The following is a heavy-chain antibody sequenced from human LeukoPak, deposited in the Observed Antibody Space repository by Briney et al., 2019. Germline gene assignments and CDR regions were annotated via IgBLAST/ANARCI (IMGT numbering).Heavy chain of an antibody. Sequence: GGSLRLSCTASGFTFSNFWMGWVRQAPGKGLEWVANIKQDETEKFYLGSVKGRFTISRDNAKNSLYLQMNSLRAEDTAVYYCAKDVGSGWYHFDYWGQGTLVTVSS. V-gene: IGHV3-7*01. D-gene: IGHD6-19*01. J-gene: IGHJ4*02. CDR3: AKDVGSGWYHFDY. CDR2: IKQDETEK. CDR1: GFTFSNFW.